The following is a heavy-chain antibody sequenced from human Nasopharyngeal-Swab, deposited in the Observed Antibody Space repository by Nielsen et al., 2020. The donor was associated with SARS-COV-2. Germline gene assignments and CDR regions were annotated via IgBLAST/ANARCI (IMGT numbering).Heavy chain of an antibody. CDR2: ISAYNGNT. CDR1: RGTLSSYA. Sequence: ASVKVSCKASRGTLSSYAISWVRQAPGQGLEWMGWISAYNGNTHYAQKLQGGVTMTTDTSTSTAYMELRSLRSDDTAVYYCARELWFGELSLGMDVWGQGTTVTVSS. V-gene: IGHV1-18*01. D-gene: IGHD3-10*01. J-gene: IGHJ6*02. CDR3: ARELWFGELSLGMDV.